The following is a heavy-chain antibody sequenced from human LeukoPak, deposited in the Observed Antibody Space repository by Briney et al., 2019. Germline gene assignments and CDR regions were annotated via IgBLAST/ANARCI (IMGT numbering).Heavy chain of an antibody. D-gene: IGHD3-16*01. CDR3: AXXXASXXL. CDR1: GSIXXYF. V-gene: IGHV4-59*03. Sequence: GSIXXYFWSWVRQPPGKXLEGIGYIYHTGATTYNTSLQSRVTISMDTSQNQCSMKLTSVTAADTGVYYFAXXXASXXLWGQGTLVTVSS. J-gene: IGHJ1*01. CDR2: IYHTGAT.